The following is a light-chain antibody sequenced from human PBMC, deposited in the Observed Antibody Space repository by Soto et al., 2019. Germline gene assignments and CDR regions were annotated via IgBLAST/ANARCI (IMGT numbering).Light chain of an antibody. Sequence: DIKVTQSPSTLSGSVGDRVTITCRASQTISSWLAWYQQKPGKVPKLLIYQASSLQNGVPSRFSGSGSGTEFTLTISSLQPDDFATYYCQQYNSNSTLTFGGGTKV. CDR3: QQYNSNSTLT. CDR2: QAS. V-gene: IGKV1-5*03. CDR1: QTISSW. J-gene: IGKJ4*01.